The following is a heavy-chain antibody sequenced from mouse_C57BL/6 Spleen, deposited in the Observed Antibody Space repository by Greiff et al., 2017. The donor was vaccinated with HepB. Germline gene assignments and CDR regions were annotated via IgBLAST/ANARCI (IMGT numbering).Heavy chain of an antibody. Sequence: VQLQQPGAELVRPGSSVKLSCKASGYTFTSYWMDWVKQRPGQGLEWIGNIYPSDSETHYNQKFKDKATLTVDKSSSTAYMQLSSLTSEDSAVYYCARARLRRDAMDYWGQGTSVTVSS. J-gene: IGHJ4*01. V-gene: IGHV1-61*01. CDR2: IYPSDSET. D-gene: IGHD2-4*01. CDR3: ARARLRRDAMDY. CDR1: GYTFTSYW.